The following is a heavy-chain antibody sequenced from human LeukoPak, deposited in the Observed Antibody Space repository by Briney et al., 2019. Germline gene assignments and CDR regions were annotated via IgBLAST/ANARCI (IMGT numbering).Heavy chain of an antibody. CDR3: ARGYYDILTGSVWLDY. V-gene: IGHV1-46*01. J-gene: IGHJ4*02. CDR1: GYTFTSYY. Sequence: ASVKVSCKASGYTFTSYYMHWVRQAPGQGLEWMGIINPSGGSTSYAQKFQGRVTMTRDTSTSTVYMELSSLRSEDTAVYYCARGYYDILTGSVWLDYWGQGTLVTVSS. D-gene: IGHD3-9*01. CDR2: INPSGGST.